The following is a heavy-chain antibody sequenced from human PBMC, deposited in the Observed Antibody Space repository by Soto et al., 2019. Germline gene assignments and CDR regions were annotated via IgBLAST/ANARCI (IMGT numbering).Heavy chain of an antibody. V-gene: IGHV4-59*01. Sequence: DTLSVTWSFSGTYISSYYWSWIRQPPGKGLEWIANIHYSGTTNYNPSLASRVTLSVDTSKKQFSLKMTSVTAADRAMYFCARYNSYAIDYWGRGTLVTVSS. CDR3: ARYNSYAIDY. J-gene: IGHJ4*02. D-gene: IGHD1-1*01. CDR1: GTYISSYY. CDR2: IHYSGTT.